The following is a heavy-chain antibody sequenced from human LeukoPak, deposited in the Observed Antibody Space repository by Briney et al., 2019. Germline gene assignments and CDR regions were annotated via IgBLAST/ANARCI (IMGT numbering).Heavy chain of an antibody. CDR3: TSHGSGSYYDY. CDR1: GFTFGDYA. D-gene: IGHD3-10*01. V-gene: IGHV3-49*03. J-gene: IGHJ4*02. CDR2: IRSKAYGGTT. Sequence: GGSLRLSCTASGFTFGDYAMSWFRQAPGKGLEWVGFIRSKAYGGTTEYAASVKGGFTISRDDSKSIAYLQMNSLKTEDTAVYYCTSHGSGSYYDYWGQGTLVTVSS.